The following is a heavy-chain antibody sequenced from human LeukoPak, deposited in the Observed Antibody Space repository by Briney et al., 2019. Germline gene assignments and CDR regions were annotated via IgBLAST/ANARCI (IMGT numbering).Heavy chain of an antibody. CDR1: GGSISSHY. J-gene: IGHJ4*02. CDR2: IYYSGST. V-gene: IGHV4-59*11. Sequence: SETLSLTCTVSGGSISSHYWSWIRQPPGKGLEWIGYIYYSGSTNYNPSLKSRVTISVDTSKNQFSLKLSSVTAAVTAVYYCARFGRGSSWYYFDYWGQGTLVTVSS. D-gene: IGHD6-13*01. CDR3: ARFGRGSSWYYFDY.